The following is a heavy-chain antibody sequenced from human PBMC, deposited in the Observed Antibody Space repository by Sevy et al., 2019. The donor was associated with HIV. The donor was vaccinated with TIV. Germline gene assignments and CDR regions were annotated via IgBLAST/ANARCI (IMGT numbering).Heavy chain of an antibody. D-gene: IGHD2-21*02. V-gene: IGHV3-9*01. Sequence: GGSLRLSCVASGFPFHDHAMHWVRQAPGKGLEWVSGISWNRGSIGYADSVKGRFTISRDNAKQSVYLEMNNLRAEDTATYYCPKDLHRGCDSINCYSYYFYFYGLDVWGQGTTVTVSS. CDR1: GFPFHDHA. CDR3: PKDLHRGCDSINCYSYYFYFYGLDV. CDR2: ISWNRGSI. J-gene: IGHJ6*02.